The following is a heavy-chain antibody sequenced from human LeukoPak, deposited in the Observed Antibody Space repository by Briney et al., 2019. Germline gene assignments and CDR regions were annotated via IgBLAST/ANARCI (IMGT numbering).Heavy chain of an antibody. D-gene: IGHD2-8*01. Sequence: GGSLRLSCVGSGFTFSSYAMSWVRRAPGKGLEWVSAVSGSGGSTYYADSVKGRFTISRDNPKNTLYLQVSTLRAEDTAVYYCAKARAPVSYYYYGMDVWGQGTTVTVSS. V-gene: IGHV3-23*01. CDR2: VSGSGGST. CDR3: AKARAPVSYYYYGMDV. CDR1: GFTFSSYA. J-gene: IGHJ6*02.